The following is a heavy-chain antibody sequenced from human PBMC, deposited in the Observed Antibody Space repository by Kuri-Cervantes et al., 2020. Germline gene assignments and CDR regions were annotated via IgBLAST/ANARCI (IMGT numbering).Heavy chain of an antibody. CDR2: TRNKANSYTT. D-gene: IGHD6-19*01. V-gene: IGHV3-72*01. CDR3: VRVSPLSSGWGGYFDY. Sequence: GESLKISCAASGFTFSDHYMDWVRQAPGKGLEWVGRTRNKANSYTTEYAASVKGRFTISRDDSKNSLYLQMNSLRVEDTAAYYCVRVSPLSSGWGGYFDYWGQGTQVTVSS. CDR1: GFTFSDHY. J-gene: IGHJ4*02.